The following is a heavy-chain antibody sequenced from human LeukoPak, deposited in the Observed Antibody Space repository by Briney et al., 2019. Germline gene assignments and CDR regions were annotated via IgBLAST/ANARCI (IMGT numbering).Heavy chain of an antibody. CDR3: AREDYGDYFDY. CDR2: IYYSGST. CDR1: GGSISSYY. Sequence: SETLSLTCTVSGGSISSYYWSWIRQPPGKGLEWIGYIYYSGSTNYNPSLKSRVTISVDTSKNQFSLKLSSVTAADTAVYCCAREDYGDYFDYWGQGTLVTVSS. J-gene: IGHJ4*02. D-gene: IGHD4-17*01. V-gene: IGHV4-59*01.